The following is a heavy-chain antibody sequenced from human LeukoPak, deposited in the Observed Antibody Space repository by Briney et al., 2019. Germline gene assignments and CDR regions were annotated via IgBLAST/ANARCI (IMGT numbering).Heavy chain of an antibody. Sequence: GGSLRLSCAASGFNFNTYFMHWVRQVPGKGLVWVSRIDTDGKTTTYADSVKGRFTISRDNSKNTLYLQMNSLRAEDTAVYYRAKDGDDYGDYVDYYYCYYMDVWGKGTTVTVSS. CDR3: AKDGDDYGDYVDYYYCYYMDV. J-gene: IGHJ6*03. D-gene: IGHD4-17*01. V-gene: IGHV3-74*01. CDR2: IDTDGKTT. CDR1: GFNFNTYF.